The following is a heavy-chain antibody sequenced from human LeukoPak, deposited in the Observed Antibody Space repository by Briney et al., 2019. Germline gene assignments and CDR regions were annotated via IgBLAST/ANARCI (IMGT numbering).Heavy chain of an antibody. CDR3: AFSSSSSGGSFDY. D-gene: IGHD6-6*01. Sequence: GGSLRLSCAASGFTFDDYAMHWVRQAPGKGLEWVSGISWNSGSIGYADSVKGRFTISRDNAKNSLYLQMNSLRAEDMALYYCAFSSSSSGGSFDYWGQGTLVTASS. J-gene: IGHJ4*02. CDR2: ISWNSGSI. V-gene: IGHV3-9*03. CDR1: GFTFDDYA.